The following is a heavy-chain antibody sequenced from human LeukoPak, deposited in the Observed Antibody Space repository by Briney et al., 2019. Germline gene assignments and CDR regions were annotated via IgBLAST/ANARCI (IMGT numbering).Heavy chain of an antibody. J-gene: IGHJ4*02. V-gene: IGHV3-48*04. CDR1: GFTFSTYN. Sequence: GGSLRLSCAASGFTFSTYNMNWVRQAPGKGLEWVSYISSSGSTIYYADSVKGRFTISRDNAKNSLYLQMNSLRAEDTAVYYCARDHTYYYGSGSFLWGQGTLVTVSS. CDR2: ISSSGSTI. CDR3: ARDHTYYYGSGSFL. D-gene: IGHD3-10*01.